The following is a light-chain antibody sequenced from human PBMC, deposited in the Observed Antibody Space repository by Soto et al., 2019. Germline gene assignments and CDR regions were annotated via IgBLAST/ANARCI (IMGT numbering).Light chain of an antibody. CDR1: QSISSW. CDR3: QQYTS. Sequence: DIQMTQSPSTLSASVGDRVTITCRASQSISSWLAWYQQKPGKAPKLLIYKASNLESGVPSRFSGSGSGTEFTLTISSLQPDDFATYSCQQYTSFGPGTKVDIK. J-gene: IGKJ3*01. V-gene: IGKV1-5*03. CDR2: KAS.